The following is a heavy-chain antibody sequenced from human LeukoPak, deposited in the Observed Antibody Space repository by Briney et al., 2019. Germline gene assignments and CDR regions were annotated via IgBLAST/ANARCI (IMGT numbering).Heavy chain of an antibody. V-gene: IGHV3-7*03. CDR2: INHNGNVN. J-gene: IGHJ6*02. D-gene: IGHD3-16*01. CDR3: ARGGGLDV. Sequence: GGSLRLSCAASGFTFSSYWMNWARQAPGKGLEWVASINHNGNVNYYVDSVKGRFTISKDNAKNSLYLQMSNVRAEDTAVYFCARGGGLDVWGQGATVTVSS. CDR1: GFTFSSYW.